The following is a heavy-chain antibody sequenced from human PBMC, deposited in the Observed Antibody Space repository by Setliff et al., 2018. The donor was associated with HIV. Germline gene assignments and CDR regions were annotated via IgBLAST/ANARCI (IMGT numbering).Heavy chain of an antibody. CDR3: AKDPTHDSYGDYYWYFDL. Sequence: GESLKISCAVXGFTFSTCAESWVRQAPGKGLEWVSYISSGSRTIYYADSVKGRFTISRDNAKNSVYLQMNSLRAEDTAVYYCAKDPTHDSYGDYYWYFDLWGRGTLVTVS. J-gene: IGHJ2*01. CDR2: ISSGSRTI. CDR1: GFTFSTCA. V-gene: IGHV3-48*01. D-gene: IGHD4-17*01.